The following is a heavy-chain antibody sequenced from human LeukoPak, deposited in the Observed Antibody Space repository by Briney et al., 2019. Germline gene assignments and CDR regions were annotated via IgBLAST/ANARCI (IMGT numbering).Heavy chain of an antibody. CDR2: IGSNGGST. J-gene: IGHJ4*02. D-gene: IGHD3-16*01. V-gene: IGHV3-64*01. CDR3: ARDPWGTHAY. Sequence: PGGSLRLSCAASGFTFSSYTMHWVRQAPGKGLEHVSAIGSNGGSTYHANSVKGRFIITRDNSKNTLYLQMGSLRAEDMAVYYCARDPWGTHAYWGQGTLVTVSS. CDR1: GFTFSSYT.